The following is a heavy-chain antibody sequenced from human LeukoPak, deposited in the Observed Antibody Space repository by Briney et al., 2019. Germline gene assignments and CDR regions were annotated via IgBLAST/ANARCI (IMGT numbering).Heavy chain of an antibody. CDR1: GFTFTSFA. CDR2: ISTTGGTT. CDR3: AKRERVGTTIGH. D-gene: IGHD1-26*01. J-gene: IGHJ4*02. Sequence: PGGSLRLSCAASGFTFTSFAMSWVRQAPGKGLEWVSAISTTGGTTYYADSVKGRFTISRDNSKNTLYLHMSSLRAEDTAVYYCAKRERVGTTIGHWGQGTLVTVSS. V-gene: IGHV3-23*01.